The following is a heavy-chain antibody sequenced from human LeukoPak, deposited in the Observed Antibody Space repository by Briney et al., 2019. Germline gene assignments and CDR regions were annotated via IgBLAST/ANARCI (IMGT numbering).Heavy chain of an antibody. CDR2: IYVTGNT. Sequence: SETLSLTCTVSGGSISNYYWSWIRQPAGKGLEGIGRIYVTGNTKYNPSLKSRVTMSVDTSKNQFSLKLSSVTAADTAVYYCTRDPEDYSFGMDVWGQGTTVTVSS. CDR3: TRDPEDYSFGMDV. J-gene: IGHJ6*02. CDR1: GGSISNYY. V-gene: IGHV4-4*07.